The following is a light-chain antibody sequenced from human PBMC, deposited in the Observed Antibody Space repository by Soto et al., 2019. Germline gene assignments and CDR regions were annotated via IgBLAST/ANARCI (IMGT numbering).Light chain of an antibody. CDR1: QSVSSNY. V-gene: IGKV3-20*01. CDR2: GAS. Sequence: EIVLTQSPGTLSLSPGERATLSFRASQSVSSNYLARYQQKPGQAPRLLIYGASTRATGIPDRFSGSGSGTDFTLTISRLEPEDFAVYYCLQDYHLPITFGQGTRLEIK. J-gene: IGKJ5*01. CDR3: LQDYHLPIT.